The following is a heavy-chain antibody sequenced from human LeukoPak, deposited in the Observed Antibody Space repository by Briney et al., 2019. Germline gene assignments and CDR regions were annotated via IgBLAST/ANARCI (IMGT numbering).Heavy chain of an antibody. CDR1: GFTFSSYA. CDR3: AKSTPWAVAGYNQDGFDI. Sequence: GGSLRLSCAASGFTFSSYAMSWVRQAPGKGLEWVSAISGSGGSTYYADSVKGRFTISRDNSKNTLYLQMNSLRAEDTAVYYCAKSTPWAVAGYNQDGFDIWGQGTMVNVFS. CDR2: ISGSGGST. V-gene: IGHV3-23*01. D-gene: IGHD6-19*01. J-gene: IGHJ3*02.